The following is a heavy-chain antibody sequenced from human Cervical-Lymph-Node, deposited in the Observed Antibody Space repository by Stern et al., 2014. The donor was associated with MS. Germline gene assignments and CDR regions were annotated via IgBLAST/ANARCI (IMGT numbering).Heavy chain of an antibody. Sequence: MQLVESGPGLVKPSETLSLTCTVSVGSISDYYWNWIRQPAGKGLEWIGRIYSSGPTNYNPSLKSRVTMSVDTPKNQFSLKLTSLSAADTAVYYCARQTSVTSSLNFYYGMDVWGQGTTVTVSS. CDR1: VGSISDYY. CDR2: IYSSGPT. D-gene: IGHD4-17*01. V-gene: IGHV4-4*07. CDR3: ARQTSVTSSLNFYYGMDV. J-gene: IGHJ6*02.